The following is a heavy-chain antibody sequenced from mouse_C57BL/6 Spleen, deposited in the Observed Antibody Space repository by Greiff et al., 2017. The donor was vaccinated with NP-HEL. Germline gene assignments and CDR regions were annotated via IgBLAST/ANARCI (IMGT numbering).Heavy chain of an antibody. Sequence: VKLMESGAELARPGASVKLSCKASGYTFTSYGISWVKQRTGQGLEWIGEIYPRSGNTYYNEKFKGKATLTADKSSSTAYMELRSLTSEDSAVYFCARNYDYVWGQGTLVTVSA. CDR1: GYTFTSYG. J-gene: IGHJ3*01. CDR2: IYPRSGNT. D-gene: IGHD2-4*01. V-gene: IGHV1-81*01. CDR3: ARNYDYV.